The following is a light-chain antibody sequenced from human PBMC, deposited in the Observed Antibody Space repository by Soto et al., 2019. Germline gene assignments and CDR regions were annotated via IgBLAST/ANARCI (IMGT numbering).Light chain of an antibody. V-gene: IGKV1-5*03. Sequence: DIQMTQSPSTLSASVGDRVTITCRASQRISSWLAWYQQKPGKAPNLLIYKASSLESGVPSRYSGSGSGTEFTLTISSLQPDDFATYYCQQHNSYSYTFGQGTKLQIK. J-gene: IGKJ2*01. CDR1: QRISSW. CDR2: KAS. CDR3: QQHNSYSYT.